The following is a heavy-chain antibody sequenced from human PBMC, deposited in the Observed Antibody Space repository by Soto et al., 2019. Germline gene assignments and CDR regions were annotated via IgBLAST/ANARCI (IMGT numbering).Heavy chain of an antibody. J-gene: IGHJ4*02. D-gene: IGHD2-15*01. V-gene: IGHV4-59*08. Sequence: PSETLSPTCPVSGGPLSSFFLSLIRQPPGKGLEWIGYIYYSGSTNYNPSLKSRVTISLDTSKNQFSLELISVTAADTAVYYCARRYGGTFDYWGQGTLVTVSS. CDR2: IYYSGST. CDR1: GGPLSSFF. CDR3: ARRYGGTFDY.